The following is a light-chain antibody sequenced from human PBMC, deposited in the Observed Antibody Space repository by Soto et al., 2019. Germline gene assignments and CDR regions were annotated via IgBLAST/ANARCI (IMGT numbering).Light chain of an antibody. CDR1: QSTYTN. J-gene: IGKJ4*01. CDR2: GAS. V-gene: IGKV3-15*01. CDR3: QQYNKWPLT. Sequence: EIVMTQSPATLSVSPGERATVSCRASQSTYTNLAWYQHKPGQAPRLLIYGASTRATAIPARFSGSGSGTEFTLTISSLQSEDFAVYYCQQYNKWPLTFGGGTKVEIK.